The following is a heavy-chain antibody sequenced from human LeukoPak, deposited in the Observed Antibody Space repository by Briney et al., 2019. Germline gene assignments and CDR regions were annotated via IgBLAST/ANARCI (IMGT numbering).Heavy chain of an antibody. Sequence: PGGSLRLSCAASGFTFSSYWMSWVRQAPGKGLEWVANIKQDGSEKYYVASVKGRFTISRDNAKNSLYLQMNSLRAEDTAVYYCARGITFKPSTPPNWFDPWGQGTLVTVSS. D-gene: IGHD1-14*01. CDR1: GFTFSSYW. J-gene: IGHJ5*02. CDR3: ARGITFKPSTPPNWFDP. V-gene: IGHV3-7*01. CDR2: IKQDGSEK.